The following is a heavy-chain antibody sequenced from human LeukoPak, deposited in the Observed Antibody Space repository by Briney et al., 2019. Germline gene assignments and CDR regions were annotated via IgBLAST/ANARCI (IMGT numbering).Heavy chain of an antibody. CDR3: AKDMDHDYDDYGFDY. J-gene: IGHJ4*02. D-gene: IGHD4-17*01. CDR2: IRYDGSNR. CDR1: GFTFSSYG. V-gene: IGHV3-30*02. Sequence: GGSLRLSCGVSGFTFSSYGMHWVRQAPGKGLEWVAYIRYDGSNRHYADSVKGRFTISRDNSKNTLYLQMNSLRVEDTAVYYCAKDMDHDYDDYGFDYWGQGTPVTVSS.